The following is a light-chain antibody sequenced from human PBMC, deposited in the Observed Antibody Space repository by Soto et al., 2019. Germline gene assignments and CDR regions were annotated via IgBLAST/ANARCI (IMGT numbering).Light chain of an antibody. CDR1: SSDVGSYNL. Sequence: QSVLTQPASVSGSPGQSITISCTGTSSDVGSYNLVSWYQQHPGKAPKTMIYEGSKRPSGVSNRFSGSKSGNTASLTISGLQAEDEADYYCCSYAGSSTLVVFGGGTKVTVL. V-gene: IGLV2-23*01. J-gene: IGLJ2*01. CDR2: EGS. CDR3: CSYAGSSTLVV.